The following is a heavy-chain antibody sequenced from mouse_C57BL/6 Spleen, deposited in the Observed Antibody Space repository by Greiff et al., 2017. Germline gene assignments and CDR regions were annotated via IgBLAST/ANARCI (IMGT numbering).Heavy chain of an antibody. D-gene: IGHD1-1*01. V-gene: IGHV1-82*01. CDR2: IYPGDGDT. CDR1: GYAFSSSW. CDR3: ARSYYYGSSYWYFDV. J-gene: IGHJ1*03. Sequence: VQLQQSGPELVKPGASVKISCKASGYAFSSSWMNWVKQRPGKGLEWIGRIYPGDGDTNYNGKFKGKATLTADKSSSTAYMQLISLTSEDSAVYFCARSYYYGSSYWYFDVWGTGTTVTVSS.